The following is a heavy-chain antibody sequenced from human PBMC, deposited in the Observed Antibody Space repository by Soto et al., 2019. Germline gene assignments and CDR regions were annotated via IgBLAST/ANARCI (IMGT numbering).Heavy chain of an antibody. J-gene: IGHJ6*02. CDR3: AKILFGSGYNYYYYGMDV. CDR1: GFTFSSYG. D-gene: IGHD3-3*01. Sequence: GGSLRLSCAASGFTFSSYGMHWVRQAPGKGLEWVAVISYDGSNKYYADSVKGRFTISRDNSKNTLYLQMNSLRAEDTAVYYCAKILFGSGYNYYYYGMDVWGQGTTVTVSS. CDR2: ISYDGSNK. V-gene: IGHV3-30*18.